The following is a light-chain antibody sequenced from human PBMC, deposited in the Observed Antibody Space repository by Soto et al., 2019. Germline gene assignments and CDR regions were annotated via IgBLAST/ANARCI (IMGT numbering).Light chain of an antibody. J-gene: IGKJ1*01. CDR3: QQYNNWPRT. V-gene: IGKV3-15*01. CDR2: GSS. Sequence: EIVMTQSPATLSVSPGERATLSCRASQSVSSDLAWYQQKPGQAPRLLIYGSSTRATGIPAGFSGSGSGTEFTLAISSLQSEDFAVYYCQQYNNWPRTFGQGTKVESK. CDR1: QSVSSD.